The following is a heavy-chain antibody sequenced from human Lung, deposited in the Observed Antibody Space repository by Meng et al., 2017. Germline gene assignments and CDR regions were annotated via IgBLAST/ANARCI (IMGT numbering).Heavy chain of an antibody. D-gene: IGHD3-10*01. Sequence: QVQTVQSGPEVKKHGASAKVACKASDYTFTGYGVSLGRQAPGQGLEWMAWLGAHDGDTSNAPKFQGRVTVSADRPTATAYMELRSLRSDDTAVYYCARGTPGRSYSDYWGQGTLVTVSS. CDR1: DYTFTGYG. CDR2: LGAHDGDT. V-gene: IGHV1-18*01. J-gene: IGHJ4*02. CDR3: ARGTPGRSYSDY.